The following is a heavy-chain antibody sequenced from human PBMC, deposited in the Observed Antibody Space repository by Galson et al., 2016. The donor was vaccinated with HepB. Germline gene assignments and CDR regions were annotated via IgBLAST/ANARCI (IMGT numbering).Heavy chain of an antibody. CDR2: INPDNGHT. V-gene: IGHV1-3*01. CDR3: AGEEGVGVLGDDAIDI. CDR1: GHTFTSYV. Sequence: SVKVSCKASGHTFTSYVMHWVRQAPGQRLEWMGWINPDNGHTRYSQKFQGRVTFTGDASASTAYMELSSLGSEDTAVYFCAGEEGVGVLGDDAIDIRGQGTMVTVSS. J-gene: IGHJ3*02. D-gene: IGHD1-26*01.